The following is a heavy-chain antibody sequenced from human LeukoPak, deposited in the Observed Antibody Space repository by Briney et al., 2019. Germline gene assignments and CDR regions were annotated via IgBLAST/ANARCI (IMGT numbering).Heavy chain of an antibody. Sequence: PSETLSLTCTVSDGSISSYYWSWVHQPPGKGLEWIGNVENTGSINYNPSLESRVTISVDTSKNQLSLRLNSVCAVDTAVYYCARAVGDSGHGRYFDYWGQGTLVTVSS. CDR1: DGSISSYY. CDR3: ARAVGDSGHGRYFDY. J-gene: IGHJ4*02. D-gene: IGHD5-12*01. V-gene: IGHV4-59*01. CDR2: VENTGSI.